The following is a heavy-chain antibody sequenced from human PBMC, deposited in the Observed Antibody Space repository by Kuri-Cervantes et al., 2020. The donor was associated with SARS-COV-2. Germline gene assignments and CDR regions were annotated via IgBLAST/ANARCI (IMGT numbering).Heavy chain of an antibody. CDR1: AFTYSSYA. CDR3: ATDWGSSVDGMGV. J-gene: IGHJ6*02. V-gene: IGHV3-23*01. D-gene: IGHD6-6*01. CDR2: ISGSGGST. Sequence: GGSLRLSCAASAFTYSSYAMSWVRQAPGKGLDWVSAISGSGGSTYYADSGKGRFTISRDSSKNTLYLQMNSLRAEDTATYYCATDWGSSVDGMGVWGQGTTVTVSS.